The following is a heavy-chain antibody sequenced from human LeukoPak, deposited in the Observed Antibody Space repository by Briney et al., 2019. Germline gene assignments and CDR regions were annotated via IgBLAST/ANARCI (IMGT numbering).Heavy chain of an antibody. D-gene: IGHD6-13*01. CDR1: GFTFSTYW. Sequence: GGSLRLSCAASGFTFSTYWMHWVRQTPGKGLEWVSGISWNSGNIGYADSVKGRFTISRDNAKNSLYLQMNSLRAEDTALYYCAKGGIHRGYYYYYMDVWGKGTTVTISS. CDR2: ISWNSGNI. J-gene: IGHJ6*03. V-gene: IGHV3-9*01. CDR3: AKGGIHRGYYYYYMDV.